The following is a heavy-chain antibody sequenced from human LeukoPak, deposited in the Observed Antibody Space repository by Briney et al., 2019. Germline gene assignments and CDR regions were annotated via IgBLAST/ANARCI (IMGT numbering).Heavy chain of an antibody. J-gene: IGHJ4*02. Sequence: GGSLRLSCAASGFTFSSYAMSWVRQAPGKGLEWVSVIYSGGSTYYADSVKGRFTISRDNSKNTLYLQMNSLRAEDTAVYYCARAPNTLSSSPFDYWGQGTLVTVSS. D-gene: IGHD6-13*01. V-gene: IGHV3-66*01. CDR3: ARAPNTLSSSPFDY. CDR1: GFTFSSYA. CDR2: IYSGGST.